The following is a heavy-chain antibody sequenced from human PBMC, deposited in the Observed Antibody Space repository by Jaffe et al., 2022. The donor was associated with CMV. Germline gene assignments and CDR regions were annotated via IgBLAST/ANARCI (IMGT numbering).Heavy chain of an antibody. V-gene: IGHV3-48*02. CDR3: ARGNMVRGVITDPSFDY. J-gene: IGHJ4*02. Sequence: EVQLVESGGGLVQPGGSLRLSCAASGFTFSSYSMNWVRQAPGKGLEWVSYISSSSSTIYYADSVKGRFTISRDNAKNSLYLQMNSLRDEDTAVYYCARGNMVRGVITDPSFDYWGQGTLVTVSS. D-gene: IGHD3-10*01. CDR1: GFTFSSYS. CDR2: ISSSSSTI.